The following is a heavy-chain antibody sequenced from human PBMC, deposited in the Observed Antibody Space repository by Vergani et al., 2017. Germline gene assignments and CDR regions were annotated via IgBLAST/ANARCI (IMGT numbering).Heavy chain of an antibody. Sequence: QVQLVQSGAEVRKPGASVKVSCKASGYTFTGYFLHWVRQAPGQGLEWMGRFNPNSGGTNYAQKFQGRVTMTRDTSISTAYLDLSRLSSDDTAVYYCARSYYFDTSARGDAFDIWGQGTMVTVSS. V-gene: IGHV1-2*06. CDR2: FNPNSGGT. CDR1: GYTFTGYF. D-gene: IGHD3-22*01. J-gene: IGHJ3*02. CDR3: ARSYYFDTSARGDAFDI.